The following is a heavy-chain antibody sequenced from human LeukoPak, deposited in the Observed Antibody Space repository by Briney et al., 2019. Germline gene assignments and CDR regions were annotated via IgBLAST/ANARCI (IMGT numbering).Heavy chain of an antibody. V-gene: IGHV4-61*01. Sequence: PSETLSLTCTVSGGSISTSSYYWNWIRQPPGKGLEWIGFISDSGQSNSISSLKSRVTMSVDTSKNQFSLRLRAVTAADTAVYFCARGIVIVGYSPDYLDLWGQGTLVTVSS. J-gene: IGHJ4*02. CDR1: GGSISTSSYY. CDR3: ARGIVIVGYSPDYLDL. CDR2: ISDSGQS. D-gene: IGHD3-16*02.